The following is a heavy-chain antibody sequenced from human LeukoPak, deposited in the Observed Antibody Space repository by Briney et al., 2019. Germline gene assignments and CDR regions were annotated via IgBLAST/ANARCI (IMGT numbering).Heavy chain of an antibody. CDR3: ARVDTVMAYYFDL. CDR2: IYSGGTT. V-gene: IGHV3-53*04. Sequence: GGSLRLSCAASGFTVSSNYMTWVRQAPGKGLEWVSVIYSGGTTYYADSVMGRFTISRHNSRNTLYLQMNSLRAEDTAVYYCARVDTVMAYYFDLWGQGTLVTVSS. J-gene: IGHJ4*02. D-gene: IGHD5-18*01. CDR1: GFTVSSNY.